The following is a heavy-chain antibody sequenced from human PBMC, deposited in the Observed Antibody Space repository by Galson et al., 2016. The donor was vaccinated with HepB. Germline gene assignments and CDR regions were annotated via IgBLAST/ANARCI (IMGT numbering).Heavy chain of an antibody. D-gene: IGHD1-7*01. CDR1: GHTSTTYG. CDR2: ISAHTGNT. CDR3: ARVPWNYDRNLYYFGMDV. Sequence: SVKVSCKASGHTSTTYGISWVRQAPGRGLEWMGWISAHTGNTNYAQKVQGRVTMTIGTSTGTAYMELRSLRSDDTAVYYCARVPWNYDRNLYYFGMDVWGQGTTVTVSS. V-gene: IGHV1-18*01. J-gene: IGHJ6*02.